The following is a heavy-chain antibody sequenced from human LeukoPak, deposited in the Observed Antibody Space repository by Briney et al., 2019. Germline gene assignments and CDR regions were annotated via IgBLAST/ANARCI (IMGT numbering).Heavy chain of an antibody. CDR3: ARDPRYMDV. Sequence: PSETLSLTCTVSGGSISSSSYYWGWIRQPPGKGLEWIGSIYYSGSTYYNPSLESRVTISVDTSKNQFSLKLSSVTAADTAVYYCARDPRYMDVWGKGTTVTVSS. V-gene: IGHV4-39*07. CDR1: GGSISSSSYY. CDR2: IYYSGST. J-gene: IGHJ6*03.